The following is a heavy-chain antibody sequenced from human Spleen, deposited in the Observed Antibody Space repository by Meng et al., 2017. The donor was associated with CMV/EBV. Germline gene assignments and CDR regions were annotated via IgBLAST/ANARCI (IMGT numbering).Heavy chain of an antibody. D-gene: IGHD2-2*01. CDR2: IYYTGST. J-gene: IGHJ4*02. Sequence: SETLSLTCSVSGGPVSSSSYYWDWIRQPPGKGLEWIGSIYYTGSTYYHPSLKSRVTMSVDTSKKQFSLNLSSVTAADTAVYYCASQYCSSTSCDTFASDRSGYWYIDYWGRGMLVTVSS. V-gene: IGHV4-39*01. CDR1: GGPVSSSSYY. CDR3: ASQYCSSTSCDTFASDRSGYWYIDY.